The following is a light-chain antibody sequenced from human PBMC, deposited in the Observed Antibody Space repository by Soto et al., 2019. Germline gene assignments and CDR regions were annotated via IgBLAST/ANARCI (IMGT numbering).Light chain of an antibody. Sequence: DIQMTQSPSTLSASVGDRVTITYRASQSISSWLAWYQQKPGKVPNLLIYKASRLESGVPSRFSGSGSGTESTLTISSLQPDDFATYYCQQYYSYPWTFGQGTNVEIK. CDR2: KAS. CDR3: QQYYSYPWT. CDR1: QSISSW. V-gene: IGKV1-5*03. J-gene: IGKJ1*01.